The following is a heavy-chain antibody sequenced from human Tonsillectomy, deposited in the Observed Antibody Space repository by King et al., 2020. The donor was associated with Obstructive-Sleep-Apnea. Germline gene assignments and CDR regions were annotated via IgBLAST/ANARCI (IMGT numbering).Heavy chain of an antibody. CDR3: ARDPKSDYFDSSGFDY. V-gene: IGHV3-30-3*01. CDR2: ITHDGSNE. J-gene: IGHJ4*02. Sequence: QLVQYGGGVVQPGRSLRLSCAASGFTFSFYAMHWVRQAPGRGLEWVAVITHDGSNEYYADSVKGRFTISRDNSKDTLHLQMSSLRPEDTAVYYCARDPKSDYFDSSGFDYWGQGSLVTVSS. CDR1: GFTFSFYA. D-gene: IGHD3-22*01.